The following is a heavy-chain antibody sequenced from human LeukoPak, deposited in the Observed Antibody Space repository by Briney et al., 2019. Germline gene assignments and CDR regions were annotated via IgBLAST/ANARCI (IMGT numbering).Heavy chain of an antibody. Sequence: GGSLRLSCAASGFTFSSYEMNWVRQAPGKGLEWVSYISTSGSTIYYADSVKGRFTISRDDAKNSLYLQMNSLRAEDMAIYYCARQWLTPFDHWGQGTLVTVSS. J-gene: IGHJ4*02. D-gene: IGHD6-19*01. CDR2: ISTSGSTI. CDR3: ARQWLTPFDH. V-gene: IGHV3-48*03. CDR1: GFTFSSYE.